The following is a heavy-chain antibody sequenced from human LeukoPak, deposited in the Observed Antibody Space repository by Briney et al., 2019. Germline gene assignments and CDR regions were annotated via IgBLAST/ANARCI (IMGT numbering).Heavy chain of an antibody. Sequence: ASVKVSCKASGGTFSSYAISWVRQAPGQGLEWMGGIIPIFGTANYAQKFQGRVTITADESTSTAYMELSSLRSEDTAVYYCASSSGSYYLTSDYWGQGTLVTVSS. D-gene: IGHD1-26*01. CDR3: ASSSGSYYLTSDY. J-gene: IGHJ4*02. CDR2: IIPIFGTA. CDR1: GGTFSSYA. V-gene: IGHV1-69*13.